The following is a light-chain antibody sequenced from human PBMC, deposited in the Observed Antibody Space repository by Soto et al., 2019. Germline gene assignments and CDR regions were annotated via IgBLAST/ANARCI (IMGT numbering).Light chain of an antibody. CDR1: ISYVCGFNY. J-gene: IGLJ1*01. Sequence: QSVLTHPPSASRSPGQSITISFTGTISYVCGFNYVSWHQQHPGKAPKVILYEVNKRPSGVPDRFSGSKSANTAPLTVSGLQAEDEADYYCSSYAGSNNPLFVFGTGTKVTVL. CDR2: EVN. CDR3: SSYAGSNNPLFV. V-gene: IGLV2-8*01.